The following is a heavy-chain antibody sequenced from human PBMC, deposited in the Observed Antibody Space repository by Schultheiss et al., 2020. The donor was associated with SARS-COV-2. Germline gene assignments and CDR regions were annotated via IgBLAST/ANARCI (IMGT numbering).Heavy chain of an antibody. CDR1: GGTFSSYA. CDR3: ARVNLGYCSGGSCYYFDY. J-gene: IGHJ4*02. V-gene: IGHV1-8*02. Sequence: GGSLRLSCKASGGTFSSYAISWVRQAPGQGLEWMGWMNPNSGNTGYAQKFQGRVTMTRNTSISTAYMELSSLRSEDTAVYYCARVNLGYCSGGSCYYFDYWGQGTLVTVSS. CDR2: MNPNSGNT. D-gene: IGHD2-15*01.